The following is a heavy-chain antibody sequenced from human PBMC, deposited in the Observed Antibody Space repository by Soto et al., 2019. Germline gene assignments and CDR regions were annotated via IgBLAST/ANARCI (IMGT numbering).Heavy chain of an antibody. CDR2: ISGSGGST. V-gene: IGHV3-23*01. CDR3: AKNGGITMIVAGHYYFDY. Sequence: PGGSLRLSCTASGFTFSSYAMSWVRQAPGKGLEWVSAISGSGGSTYYADSVKGRFTISRDNSKDTLYLQMNSLRAEDTAVYYCAKNGGITMIVAGHYYFDYWGQGTLVTVSS. D-gene: IGHD3-22*01. CDR1: GFTFSSYA. J-gene: IGHJ4*02.